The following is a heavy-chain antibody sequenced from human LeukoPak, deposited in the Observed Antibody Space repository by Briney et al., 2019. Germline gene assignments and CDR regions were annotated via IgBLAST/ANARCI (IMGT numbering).Heavy chain of an antibody. CDR3: AKEGGYFDWPFTFDY. V-gene: IGHV3-23*01. D-gene: IGHD3-9*01. CDR1: GFSFSSYA. Sequence: GGSLRLSCAASGFSFSSYAMSWVRQAPGKGLEWVSGISGSDGSTYYADSVKGRFTISRDNSKNTLYLQMNSLRAEDTAVYYCAKEGGYFDWPFTFDYWGQGTLVTVSS. J-gene: IGHJ4*02. CDR2: ISGSDGST.